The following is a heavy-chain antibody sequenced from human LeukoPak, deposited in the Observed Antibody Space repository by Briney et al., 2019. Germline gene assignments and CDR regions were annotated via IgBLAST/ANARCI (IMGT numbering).Heavy chain of an antibody. V-gene: IGHV4-4*07. Sequence: SETLSLTCAVSGGSISTYYWSWIRQPPGKGLEWIGRIYTSGSTNYNPSLKSRVTMSVDTSKNQFSLKLSSVTAADTAVYYCARGFGGYDLRAAFDIWGQGTMVTVSS. CDR1: GGSISTYY. D-gene: IGHD5-12*01. J-gene: IGHJ3*02. CDR2: IYTSGST. CDR3: ARGFGGYDLRAAFDI.